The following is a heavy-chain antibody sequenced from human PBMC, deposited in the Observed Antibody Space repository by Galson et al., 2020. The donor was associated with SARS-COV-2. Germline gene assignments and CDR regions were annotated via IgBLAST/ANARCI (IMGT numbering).Heavy chain of an antibody. CDR2: ISPYNGNT. CDR3: ARARQTKYYFDF. Sequence: ASVVSCQTSGYTFTHYGVSWVRQAPGQGLEWMGWISPYNGNTNYAQKLRDRVTMTSDTSTKTVYMELRSLRSDDTAVYYCARARQTKYYFDFWGQGTLVTVPS. J-gene: IGHJ4*02. V-gene: IGHV1-18*01. D-gene: IGHD1-7*01. CDR1: GYTFTHYG.